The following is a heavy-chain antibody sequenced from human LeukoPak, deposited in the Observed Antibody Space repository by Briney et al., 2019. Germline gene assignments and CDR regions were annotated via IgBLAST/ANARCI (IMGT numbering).Heavy chain of an antibody. J-gene: IGHJ4*02. V-gene: IGHV3-7*01. CDR2: IKQDGSEK. CDR1: GFTFSSYS. CDR3: ARHSSDTSGSLDH. D-gene: IGHD3-10*01. Sequence: GGSLRLSCAASGFTFSSYSMNWVRQAPGKGLEWVAIIKQDGSEKYYVDSVKGRFTISRDNANNSLYLQMTSLRAEDTAVYYCARHSSDTSGSLDHWGQGTLVSVSS.